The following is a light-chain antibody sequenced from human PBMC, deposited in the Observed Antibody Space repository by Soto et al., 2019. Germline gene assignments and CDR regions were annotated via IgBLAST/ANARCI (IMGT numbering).Light chain of an antibody. CDR1: QGINNF. J-gene: IGKJ4*01. V-gene: IGKV1-33*01. CDR2: VAS. Sequence: DIQMTQSPSSLSASVGDRVTITCQATQGINNFLNWYQQKPGKAPELLIYVASNLEAGVPSRFSGSGSGIDFTFTISNLQAEDIATYYCQQYHSLPLTFGGGTKVEIK. CDR3: QQYHSLPLT.